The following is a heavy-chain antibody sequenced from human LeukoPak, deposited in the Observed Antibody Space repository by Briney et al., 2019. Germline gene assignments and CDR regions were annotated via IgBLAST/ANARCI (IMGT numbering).Heavy chain of an antibody. CDR1: GYTFTGYY. CDR2: INPNSGGT. V-gene: IGHV1-2*02. CDR3: ASQDEAAAGAEY. D-gene: IGHD6-13*01. J-gene: IGHJ4*02. Sequence: ASVKVSCKASGYTFTGYYMHWVRQAPGQGLEWMGWINPNSGGTNYAQKFQGRVTMARDTSISTAYMELSRLRSDDTAVYYCASQDEAAAGAEYWGQGTLVTVSS.